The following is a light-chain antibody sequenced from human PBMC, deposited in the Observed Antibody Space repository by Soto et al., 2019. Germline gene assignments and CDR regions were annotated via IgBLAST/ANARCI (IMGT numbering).Light chain of an antibody. CDR2: DVS. J-gene: IGLJ1*01. V-gene: IGLV2-14*03. CDR1: SSDIGGYNY. CDR3: SSYTCTSTLYV. Sequence: QSALTQPASVSGSPGQSITISCTGTSSDIGGYNYVSWYQQLPGKVPKLVIYDVSKRPSGVSDRFSGSKSGNAASLTISGLQAEDEDDYYCSSYTCTSTLYVFGTGTKLTVL.